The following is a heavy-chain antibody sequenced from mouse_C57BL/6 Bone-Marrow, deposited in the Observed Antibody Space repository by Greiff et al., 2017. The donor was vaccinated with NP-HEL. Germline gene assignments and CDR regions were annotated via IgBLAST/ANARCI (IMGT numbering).Heavy chain of an antibody. CDR1: GYTFTSYW. CDR2: IDPSDSET. V-gene: IGHV1-52*01. Sequence: QVQLQHPGAELVRPGSSVKLSCKASGYTFTSYWMHWVKQRPIQGLEWIGNIDPSDSETHYSQNFKDKATLTVDKSSSTDYLQLSSLTSEDSAVYYCAREGFAYWGPGTLVTVSA. J-gene: IGHJ3*01. CDR3: AREGFAY.